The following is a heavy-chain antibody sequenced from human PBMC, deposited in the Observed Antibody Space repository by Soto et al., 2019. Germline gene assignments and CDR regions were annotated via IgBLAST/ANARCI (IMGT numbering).Heavy chain of an antibody. J-gene: IGHJ3*02. D-gene: IGHD3-3*01. CDR3: ATAWVPYYDFWSGYYADAFDI. V-gene: IGHV3-23*01. CDR2: ISGSGGST. CDR1: GFTFSSYA. Sequence: GGSLRLSCAASGFTFSSYAMSWVRQAPGKGLEWVSAISGSGGSTYYADSVKGRFTISRDNSKNTLYLQMNSLGAEDTAVYYCATAWVPYYDFWSGYYADAFDIWGQGTMVTVSS.